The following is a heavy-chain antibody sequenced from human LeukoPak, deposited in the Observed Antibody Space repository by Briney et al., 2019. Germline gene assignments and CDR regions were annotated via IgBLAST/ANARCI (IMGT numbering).Heavy chain of an antibody. V-gene: IGHV3-30*04. J-gene: IGHJ4*02. D-gene: IGHD6-19*01. CDR3: ARGGQWNC. CDR1: VFTFSSYA. Sequence: PGGPRRLSCAACVFTFSSYAMQWVRHAPGKGLEWVAVILYDGGSKYYADSVKGRFTISRDNSKNTVYLQMSSLRAEDTAVYYCARGGQWNCWGQGTLVTVSS. CDR2: ILYDGGSK.